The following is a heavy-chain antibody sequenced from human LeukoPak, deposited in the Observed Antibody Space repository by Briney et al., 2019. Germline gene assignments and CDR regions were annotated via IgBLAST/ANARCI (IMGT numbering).Heavy chain of an antibody. V-gene: IGHV4-30-4*08. CDR3: ARDLLYYYDSSGDAFDI. CDR2: IYYSGST. J-gene: IGHJ3*02. D-gene: IGHD3-22*01. CDR1: GGSISSGDYY. Sequence: SETLSLTCTVSGGSISSGDYYWSWIRQPPGQGLEWIGYIYYSGSTYYNPSLKSRVTISVDTSKNQFSLKLSSVTAADTAVYYCARDLLYYYDSSGDAFDIWGQGTMVTVSS.